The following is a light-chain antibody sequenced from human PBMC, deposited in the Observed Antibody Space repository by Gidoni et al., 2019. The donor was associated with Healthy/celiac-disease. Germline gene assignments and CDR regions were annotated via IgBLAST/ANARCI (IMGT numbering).Light chain of an antibody. V-gene: IGKV1-5*01. CDR2: DAS. CDR3: QQYNSYPLT. CDR1: QSISSW. J-gene: IGKJ4*01. Sequence: DLQMPHSPSTLSASVGDRVTITCRASQSISSWLAWYQQKPGKAPKLLIYDASSLESGVPSRFSGSGSGTEFTLTISSLQPDDFATYYCQQYNSYPLTFGGGTKVEIK.